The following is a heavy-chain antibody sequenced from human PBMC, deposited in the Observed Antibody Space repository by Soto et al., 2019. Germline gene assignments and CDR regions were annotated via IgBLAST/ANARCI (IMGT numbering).Heavy chain of an antibody. Sequence: QLQLQESGPGLVKPSETLSLTCTVSGGSISNSRYYWGWIRQPPGKGLEWIGSIFYSGPTYYKPCLMSRVTMSGYTSKNQFYLKRTSVTAADTAVYYCAMQVGSGCCYFDLWCRGTLGTCSS. CDR1: GGSISNSRYY. D-gene: IGHD3-10*01. V-gene: IGHV4-39*01. J-gene: IGHJ2*01. CDR2: IFYSGPT. CDR3: AMQVGSGCCYFDL.